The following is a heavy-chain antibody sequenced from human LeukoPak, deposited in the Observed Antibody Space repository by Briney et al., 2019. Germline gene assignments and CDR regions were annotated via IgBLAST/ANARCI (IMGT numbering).Heavy chain of an antibody. CDR1: GFTITRKY. V-gene: IGHV3-48*02. D-gene: IGHD4-17*01. J-gene: IGHJ4*02. CDR2: ISSSSSTI. Sequence: GGSLRLSCAASGFTITRKYMNWVRQAPGKGLGWVSYISSSSSTIYYADSVKGRFTISRDNAKNSLYLQMNSLRDEDTAVYYCARDLGYGDYRDYWGQGTLVTVSS. CDR3: ARDLGYGDYRDY.